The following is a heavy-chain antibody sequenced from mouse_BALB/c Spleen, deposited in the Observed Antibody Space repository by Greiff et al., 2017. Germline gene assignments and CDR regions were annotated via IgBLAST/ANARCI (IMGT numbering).Heavy chain of an antibody. Sequence: QVQLQQSGPELVKPGASVKISCKASGYAFSSSWMNWVKQRPGQGLEWIGRIYPGDGDTNYNGKFKGKATLTADKSSSTAYMQLSSLTSVDSAVYFCARSSYYGSRNGYYFDYWGQGTTLTVSS. CDR2: IYPGDGDT. CDR3: ARSSYYGSRNGYYFDY. CDR1: GYAFSSSW. V-gene: IGHV1-82*01. J-gene: IGHJ2*01. D-gene: IGHD1-1*01.